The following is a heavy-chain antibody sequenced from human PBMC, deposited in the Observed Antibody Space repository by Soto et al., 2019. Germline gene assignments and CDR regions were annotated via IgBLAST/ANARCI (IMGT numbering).Heavy chain of an antibody. J-gene: IGHJ2*01. CDR2: ISSSSSTI. Sequence: EVQLVESGGGLVQPGGSLRLSCAASGFTFSSYSMNWVRQAPGKGLEWVSYISSSSSTIYYADSVKGRFTISRDNAKNSLYLQMNSLRDEDTAVYYCARDHSSSPSRYFDLWGRGTLVTVSS. D-gene: IGHD6-6*01. V-gene: IGHV3-48*02. CDR1: GFTFSSYS. CDR3: ARDHSSSPSRYFDL.